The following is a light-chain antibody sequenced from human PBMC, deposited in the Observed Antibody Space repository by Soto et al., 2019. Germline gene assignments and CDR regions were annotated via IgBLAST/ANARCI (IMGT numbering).Light chain of an antibody. CDR2: VHSDGSH. CDR3: QTWGTGIRV. Sequence: QSVLTQSPSASASLGASVKLTCTLSSGHSSYAIAWLQQQPEKGPRFLMKVHSDGSHSKGDGIPDRFSGSSSGAERYLTISSLQSEDEADYYCQTWGTGIRVFGTGTKLTVL. CDR1: SGHSSYA. V-gene: IGLV4-69*02. J-gene: IGLJ1*01.